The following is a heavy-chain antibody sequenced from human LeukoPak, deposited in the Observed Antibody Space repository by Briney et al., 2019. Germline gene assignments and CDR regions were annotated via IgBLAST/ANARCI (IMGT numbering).Heavy chain of an antibody. Sequence: GGSLRLSCAASGFTFSSYSMNWVRQAPGKGLEWVSYISSSSSTIYYADSVKGRFTISRDNAKNSLHLQMNSLRAEDTAVYYCARDTQIRHYYYYMDVWGKGTTVTVSS. CDR1: GFTFSSYS. D-gene: IGHD4-17*01. V-gene: IGHV3-48*04. CDR2: ISSSSSTI. J-gene: IGHJ6*03. CDR3: ARDTQIRHYYYYMDV.